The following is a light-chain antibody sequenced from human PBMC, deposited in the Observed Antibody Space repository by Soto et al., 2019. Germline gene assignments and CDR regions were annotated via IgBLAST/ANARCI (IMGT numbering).Light chain of an antibody. Sequence: QSALTQPASVSGSPGQSITISCTGTSSDVGGYKYVSWYQQNPGKAPKLIIYEVSNRPSGVSDRFSGSKSGNTASLTISGLQAEDEADYYCSSYTNSNTWVFGGGTQLTVL. V-gene: IGLV2-14*01. CDR2: EVS. CDR3: SSYTNSNTWV. J-gene: IGLJ3*02. CDR1: SSDVGGYKY.